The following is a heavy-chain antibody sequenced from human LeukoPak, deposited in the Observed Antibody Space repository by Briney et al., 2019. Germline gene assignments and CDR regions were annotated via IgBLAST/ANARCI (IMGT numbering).Heavy chain of an antibody. CDR2: IKHSGST. V-gene: IGHV4-34*01. Sequence: SETLSLTCAVYGVSFSGYYWSWVRQPPGKGLEWIGEIKHSGSTNYNPSLKSRVTISVDTSKNQFSLKLSSVTAADTAVYYCARGRSLISRYGSGSYYTGIAKYYFDYWGQGTLVTVSS. J-gene: IGHJ4*02. CDR1: GVSFSGYY. D-gene: IGHD3-10*01. CDR3: ARGRSLISRYGSGSYYTGIAKYYFDY.